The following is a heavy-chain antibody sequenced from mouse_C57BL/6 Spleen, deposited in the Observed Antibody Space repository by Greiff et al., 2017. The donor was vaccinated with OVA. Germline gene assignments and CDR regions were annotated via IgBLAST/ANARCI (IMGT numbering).Heavy chain of an antibody. J-gene: IGHJ2*01. CDR1: GYTFTSYW. CDR2: IHPNSGST. Sequence: VQLQQSGAELVKPGASVKLSCKASGYTFTSYWMHWVKQRPGQGLEWIGMIHPNSGSTNYNEKFKSKATLTVDKSSSTAYMQLSSLTSEDSAVYYCASSPSTDYFDYWGQGTTLTVSS. D-gene: IGHD1-1*01. V-gene: IGHV1-64*01. CDR3: ASSPSTDYFDY.